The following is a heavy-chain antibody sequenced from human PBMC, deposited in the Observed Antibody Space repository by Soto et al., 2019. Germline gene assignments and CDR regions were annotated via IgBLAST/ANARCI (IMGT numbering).Heavy chain of an antibody. CDR2: IFHTGSI. CDR1: GDSVSNEDFS. D-gene: IGHD6-6*01. J-gene: IGHJ3*02. CDR3: AKDAGASSTAFDI. V-gene: IGHV4-30-2*01. Sequence: SETLSLTCTVSGDSVSNEDFSWSWIRRPPGKGLEWIGYIFHTGSIYYNPSLKSRVAISVDRSKNHFSLNLTSVTAADTAVYYSAKDAGASSTAFDIWGQGTMVTVSS.